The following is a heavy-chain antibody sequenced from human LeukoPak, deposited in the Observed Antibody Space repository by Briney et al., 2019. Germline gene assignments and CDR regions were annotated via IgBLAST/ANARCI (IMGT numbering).Heavy chain of an antibody. V-gene: IGHV3-48*01. D-gene: IGHD3-3*01. Sequence: GGSLRLSCAASGFTFSSYSMNWVRQAPGKGLEWVSDISSSSSTIYYADSVKGRFTISRDNSKNTLYLQMNSLRAEDTAVYYCARGSATIFGVVIMGFFDYWGQGTLVTVSS. CDR3: ARGSATIFGVVIMGFFDY. J-gene: IGHJ4*02. CDR1: GFTFSSYS. CDR2: ISSSSSTI.